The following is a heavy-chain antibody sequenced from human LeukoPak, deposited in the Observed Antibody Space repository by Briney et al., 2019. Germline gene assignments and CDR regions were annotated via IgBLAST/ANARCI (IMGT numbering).Heavy chain of an antibody. V-gene: IGHV1-18*01. J-gene: IGHJ5*02. CDR1: GYTFTSYG. D-gene: IGHD2-2*01. CDR2: ISAYNGNT. Sequence: GASVAVSFKASGYTFTSYGISWVRQAPGRGLEWMGWISAYNGNTNYAQNLQGRVTMTTDTSTSTAYMELRSLRSDDTAVYYCARDVWPYCGRPNCYLVSDHWGQGTLVTVSS. CDR3: ARDVWPYCGRPNCYLVSDH.